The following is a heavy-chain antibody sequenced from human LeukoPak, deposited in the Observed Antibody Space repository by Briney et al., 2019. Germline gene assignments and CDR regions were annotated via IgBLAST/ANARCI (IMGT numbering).Heavy chain of an antibody. Sequence: GGSLRLSCAASGFTFSSYSMNWVRQAPGKGLEWVSSISSSSSYIYYADSVKGRFTISRDNSKNTLYLQMNSLRAEDTAVYYCAKVKYDFWSGYDYYYYMDVWGKGTTVTVSS. D-gene: IGHD3-3*01. CDR2: ISSSSSYI. CDR3: AKVKYDFWSGYDYYYYMDV. CDR1: GFTFSSYS. J-gene: IGHJ6*03. V-gene: IGHV3-21*01.